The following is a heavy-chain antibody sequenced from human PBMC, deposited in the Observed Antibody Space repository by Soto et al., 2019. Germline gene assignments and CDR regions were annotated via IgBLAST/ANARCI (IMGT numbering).Heavy chain of an antibody. Sequence: QVQLVQSGAEVKKPGASVNVSCKASGDTFTNFDFNWVRQATGQGLEWMGWMRANSGDTGHAQKFQGRVSMTRDTSMIAAYMELTSLRAEYTAVYDCATDIDGEGCKVWGQGTLVIVSS. J-gene: IGHJ4*02. CDR2: MRANSGDT. D-gene: IGHD7-27*01. CDR1: GDTFTNFD. V-gene: IGHV1-8*01. CDR3: ATDIDGEGCKV.